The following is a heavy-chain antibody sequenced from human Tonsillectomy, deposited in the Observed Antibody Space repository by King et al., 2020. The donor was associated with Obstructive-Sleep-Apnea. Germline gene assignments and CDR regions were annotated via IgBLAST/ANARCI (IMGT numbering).Heavy chain of an antibody. Sequence: VQLVESGGNLVQPGGSLRLSCAASGFTLSSYWMSWVRQAPGKGLEWVANIKQDGSEKYYVDSVKGRFTISRDNAKNSLYLQMNSLRAEDTAIYYCARDPGGFDYWGQGTLVTVSS. CDR3: ARDPGGFDY. D-gene: IGHD4-23*01. J-gene: IGHJ4*02. CDR1: GFTLSSYW. V-gene: IGHV3-7*03. CDR2: IKQDGSEK.